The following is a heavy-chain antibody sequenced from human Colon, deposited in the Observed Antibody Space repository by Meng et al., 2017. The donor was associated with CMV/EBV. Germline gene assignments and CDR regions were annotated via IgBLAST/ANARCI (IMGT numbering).Heavy chain of an antibody. V-gene: IGHV3-11*01. CDR2: ISNSGDMM. CDR1: GFTFSDYY. D-gene: IGHD3-22*01. J-gene: IGHJ1*01. Sequence: GESLRLSCAASGFTFSDYYMNWIRQAPGKGLEWVSYISNSGDMMYYTGSVKGRFTVSRDNAKNSLYLQMTSLRAEDTAVYYCARGCSHYYDDRVEYFQHWGQGTLITVSS. CDR3: ARGCSHYYDDRVEYFQH.